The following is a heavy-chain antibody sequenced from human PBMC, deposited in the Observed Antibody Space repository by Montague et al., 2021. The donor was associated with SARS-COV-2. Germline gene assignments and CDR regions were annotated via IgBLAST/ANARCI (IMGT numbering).Heavy chain of an antibody. J-gene: IGHJ4*02. Sequence: SETLSLTCGVSGASVTSTNWWSWVRQPTGKGLEWIGEIYHTGNTNYSPSHKNRVSISLDKSKNQLSLRLNSVTAADTAVYYCASPKEGSGYYRPFDYWGQGILVTVSS. V-gene: IGHV4-4*02. CDR2: IYHTGNT. CDR3: ASPKEGSGYYRPFDY. D-gene: IGHD3-22*01. CDR1: GASVTSTNW.